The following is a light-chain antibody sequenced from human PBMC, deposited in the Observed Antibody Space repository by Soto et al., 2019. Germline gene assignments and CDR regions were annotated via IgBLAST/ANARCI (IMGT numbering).Light chain of an antibody. J-gene: IGLJ2*01. V-gene: IGLV2-8*01. CDR2: EVS. CDR3: SSFAGNNTLV. Sequence: QSALTQPPSASGSPGQSVTISCTGTSSDVGGYNFVSWYQPHPGKAPKLMISEVSKRPSGVPDRFSGSKSGNTASLTVSGLQAEDEADYASSSFAGNNTLVFGGGTKLTVL. CDR1: SSDVGGYNF.